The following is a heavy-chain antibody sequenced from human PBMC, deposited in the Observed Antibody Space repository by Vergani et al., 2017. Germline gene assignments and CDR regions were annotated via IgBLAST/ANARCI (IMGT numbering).Heavy chain of an antibody. CDR1: GFTFDDYA. CDR3: AKDIGELNNFWSGYYTYHYNYMDV. J-gene: IGHJ6*03. CDR2: ISWNSGSI. V-gene: IGHV3-9*01. D-gene: IGHD3-3*01. Sequence: EVQLVESGGGLVQPGRSLRLSCAASGFTFDDYAMHWVRHAPGNGLECVSGISWNSGSIGYADSVKGRFTSSRDNAKNSLYLQMNSLRAEDTDLYYCAKDIGELNNFWSGYYTYHYNYMDVWGKGTTVTVSS.